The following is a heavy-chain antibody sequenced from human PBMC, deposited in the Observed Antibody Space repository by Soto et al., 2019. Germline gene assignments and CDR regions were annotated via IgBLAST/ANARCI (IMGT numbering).Heavy chain of an antibody. CDR3: ARGRRSASYKHYYYYGMDV. CDR2: MNPNSGNT. D-gene: IGHD3-10*01. Sequence: QVQLVQSGAEVKKPGASVKVSCKASGYTFTSYDITWVRQATGQGLEWMGWMNPNSGNTGYAQKCQGRVTMTRNTSRSTAYMELSSLRSEDTPVYYCARGRRSASYKHYYYYGMDVWGQGTTVTVSS. V-gene: IGHV1-8*01. J-gene: IGHJ6*02. CDR1: GYTFTSYD.